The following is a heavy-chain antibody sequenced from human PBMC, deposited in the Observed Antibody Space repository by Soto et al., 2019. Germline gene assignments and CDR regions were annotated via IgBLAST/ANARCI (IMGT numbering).Heavy chain of an antibody. V-gene: IGHV3-23*01. CDR2: ISGSGGST. CDR3: AKDPLPPRYGHDYGDYGFDY. J-gene: IGHJ4*02. CDR1: GFTFSSYA. Sequence: EVQLLESGGGLVQPGGSLRLSCAASGFTFSSYAMSWVRQAPGKGLEWVSAISGSGGSTYYADSVKGRFTISRDNSKTTLYLQMNSLRAEDTAVYYCAKDPLPPRYGHDYGDYGFDYWGQGTLVTVSS. D-gene: IGHD4-17*01.